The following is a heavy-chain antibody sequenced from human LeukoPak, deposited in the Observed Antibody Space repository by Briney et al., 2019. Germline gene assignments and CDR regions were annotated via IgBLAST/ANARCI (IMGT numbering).Heavy chain of an antibody. V-gene: IGHV4-59*12. Sequence: SETLSLTCTVSGGSISSYYWSWIRQPPGKGLEWIGYIYYSGSTNYNPSLKSRVTISVDKSKNQFSLKLSSVTAADTAVYYCARVRSGSYYSDYWGQGTLVTVSS. CDR1: GGSISSYY. J-gene: IGHJ4*02. CDR3: ARVRSGSYYSDY. CDR2: IYYSGST. D-gene: IGHD1-26*01.